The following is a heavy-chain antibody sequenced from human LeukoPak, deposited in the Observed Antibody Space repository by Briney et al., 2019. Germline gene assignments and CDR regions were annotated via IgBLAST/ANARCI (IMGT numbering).Heavy chain of an antibody. J-gene: IGHJ4*02. CDR2: IYTSGSP. Sequence: SETLSLTCTVSGGSISSYYWGWLRQPAGKGLQWIGRIYTSGSPHYNPSLTSRVTMSVDTSKNQFSLTLSSVTAADTAVYYCARDSGSGGWLLDYWGQGTLVTVSS. CDR1: GGSISSYY. V-gene: IGHV4-4*07. CDR3: ARDSGSGGWLLDY. D-gene: IGHD6-19*01.